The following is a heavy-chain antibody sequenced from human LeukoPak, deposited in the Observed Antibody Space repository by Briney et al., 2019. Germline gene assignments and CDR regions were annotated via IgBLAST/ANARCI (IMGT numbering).Heavy chain of an antibody. CDR2: IYYTGSA. J-gene: IGHJ4*02. D-gene: IGHD1-20*01. CDR3: PRHEDNWANKVNY. CDR1: GGSTSNSSYY. Sequence: SETLSLTCTVSGGSTSNSSYYWGWIRQPPFKGLEWIGSIYYTGSAYYNPSLKSRVTISVDTSNNHFSLNLSSVTAADTAMYYCPRHEDNWANKVNYWGQGTLVTVSS. V-gene: IGHV4-39*01.